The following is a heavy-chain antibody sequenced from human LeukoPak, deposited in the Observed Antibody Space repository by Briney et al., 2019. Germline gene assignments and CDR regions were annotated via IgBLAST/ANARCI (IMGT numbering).Heavy chain of an antibody. Sequence: SETLSLTCTVSGGSINSYYWNWIRQPPGKGLEWIGDIYYSGSTNYNPSLKSRVTISVDTSKNQFSLKLSSVTAADTAVYYCARGNRGVILTAMRGNWFDAWGQGTLVTVSS. V-gene: IGHV4-59*01. CDR2: IYYSGST. CDR3: ARGNRGVILTAMRGNWFDA. CDR1: GGSINSYY. J-gene: IGHJ5*02. D-gene: IGHD2-21*02.